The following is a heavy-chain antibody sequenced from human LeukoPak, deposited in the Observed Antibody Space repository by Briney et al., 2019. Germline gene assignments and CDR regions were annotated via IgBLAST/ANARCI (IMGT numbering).Heavy chain of an antibody. Sequence: GGSLRLSCAASGFTFSDYYMSWIRQAPGKGLEWVSYISSSGNTIYYADSVRGRFTISRDNSKNTLYLQMSSLRVEDTAVYYCAKDRGTSYVVVVTATVPDHWGQGTLVTVSS. J-gene: IGHJ4*02. CDR2: ISSSGNTI. V-gene: IGHV3-11*01. D-gene: IGHD2-21*02. CDR1: GFTFSDYY. CDR3: AKDRGTSYVVVVTATVPDH.